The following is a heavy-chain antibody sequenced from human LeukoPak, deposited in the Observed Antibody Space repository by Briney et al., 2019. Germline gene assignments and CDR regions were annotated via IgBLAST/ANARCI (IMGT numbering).Heavy chain of an antibody. V-gene: IGHV3-21*01. CDR3: ARVLGTYSGSNNAFDI. J-gene: IGHJ3*02. CDR1: GFTFSSYS. CDR2: ISSSSSYI. D-gene: IGHD1-26*01. Sequence: GGSLRLSCAASGFTFSSYSMNWVRQAPGKGLEWVSSISSSSSYIYYADSVKGRFTISRDNAKNSLYLQMNSLRAEDTAVYYRARVLGTYSGSNNAFDIWGQGTMVTVSS.